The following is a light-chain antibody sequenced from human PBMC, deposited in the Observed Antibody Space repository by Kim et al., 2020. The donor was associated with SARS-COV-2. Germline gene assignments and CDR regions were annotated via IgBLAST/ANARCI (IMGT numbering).Light chain of an antibody. CDR1: KSVLYSSNNKNY. Sequence: ATINCKSSKSVLYSSNNKNYLAWFQQKPGQPPKLLIYWASTRESGVPDRFSGSGSGTDFSLTISSLQAEDVAVYYCQHYYSTPPTFGQGTKVDIK. J-gene: IGKJ1*01. CDR3: QHYYSTPPT. CDR2: WAS. V-gene: IGKV4-1*01.